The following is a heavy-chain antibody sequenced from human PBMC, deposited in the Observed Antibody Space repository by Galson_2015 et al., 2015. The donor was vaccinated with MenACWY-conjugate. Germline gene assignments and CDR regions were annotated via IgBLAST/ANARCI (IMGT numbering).Heavy chain of an antibody. Sequence: SLRLSCAASGFTFSSYAMSWVRQAPGKGLEWVSLISGSGGGTYYADSVKGRFTISRDNSKNTLYLQMNSLRAEDTAVYYCASRQGYGSAPDWGQGTLVTVSS. V-gene: IGHV3-23*01. D-gene: IGHD3-10*01. CDR1: GFTFSSYA. J-gene: IGHJ4*02. CDR3: ASRQGYGSAPD. CDR2: ISGSGGGT.